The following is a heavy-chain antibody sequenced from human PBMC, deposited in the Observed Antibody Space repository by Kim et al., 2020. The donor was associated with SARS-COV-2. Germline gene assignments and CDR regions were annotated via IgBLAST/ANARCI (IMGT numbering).Heavy chain of an antibody. J-gene: IGHJ6*02. V-gene: IGHV3-21*01. CDR3: ARDLGYCSGVSCYYYGMDV. D-gene: IGHD2-15*01. CDR1: GFTFSSYT. Sequence: GGSLRLSCAASGFTFSSYTMNWVRQAPGKGLEWVSSITSSSSYIYYADSVKGRFTISRDNAKNLLYLQMNSLRAEDTAVYYCARDLGYCSGVSCYYYGMDVWGQGTTVTVSS. CDR2: ITSSSSYI.